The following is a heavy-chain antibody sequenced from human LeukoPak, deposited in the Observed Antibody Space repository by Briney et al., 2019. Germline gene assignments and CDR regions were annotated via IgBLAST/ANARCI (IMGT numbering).Heavy chain of an antibody. Sequence: GRSLRLSCAASGFTFDDYAMHWVRQAPGKGLEWVSGISWNSGSIGYADPVKGRFTISRDNAKNSLYLQMNSLRAEDTALYYCAKDMGFTVTTVLVFWGQGTLVTVSA. J-gene: IGHJ4*02. V-gene: IGHV3-9*01. CDR2: ISWNSGSI. CDR1: GFTFDDYA. CDR3: AKDMGFTVTTVLVF. D-gene: IGHD4-17*01.